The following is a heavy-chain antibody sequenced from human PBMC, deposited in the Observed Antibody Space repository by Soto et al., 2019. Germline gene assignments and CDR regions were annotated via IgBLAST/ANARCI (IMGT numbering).Heavy chain of an antibody. CDR2: IYYSGST. CDR1: GGSISSYY. CDR3: ARLQGAFDI. V-gene: IGHV4-59*08. J-gene: IGHJ3*02. Sequence: QVQLQESGPGLVKPSETLSLTCTVSGGSISSYYWSWIRQPPGKGLEWIGYIYYSGSTNYNPSLKSRVTTAVDTSKNQFSLKLSSVTAADTAVYYCARLQGAFDIWGQGTMVTVSS.